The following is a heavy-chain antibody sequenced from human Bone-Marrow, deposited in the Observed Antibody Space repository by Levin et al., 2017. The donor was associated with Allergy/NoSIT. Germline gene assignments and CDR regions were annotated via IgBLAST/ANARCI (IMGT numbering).Heavy chain of an antibody. CDR2: IYYSGST. CDR1: GGSISSSSYY. CDR3: ARDYCSGGSCYSGGNWFDP. V-gene: IGHV4-39*07. D-gene: IGHD2-15*01. Sequence: KASETLSLTCTVSGGSISSSSYYWGWIRQPPGKGLEWIGSIYYSGSTYYNPSLKSRVTISVDTSKNQFSLKLSSVTAADTAVYYCARDYCSGGSCYSGGNWFDPWGQGTLVTVSS. J-gene: IGHJ5*02.